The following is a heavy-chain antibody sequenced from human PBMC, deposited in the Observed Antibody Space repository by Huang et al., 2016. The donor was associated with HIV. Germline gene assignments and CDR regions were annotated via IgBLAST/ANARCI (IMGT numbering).Heavy chain of an antibody. J-gene: IGHJ4*02. CDR2: INQDGSEK. CDR3: ARRMDLDF. V-gene: IGHV3-7*01. CDR1: GFAFSDYW. D-gene: IGHD2-15*01. Sequence: EVQLVESGGGLVQRGGSLSLSCAASGFAFSDYWMSWVRQAPGKGLEGVANINQDGSEKYYVDSVKGRFTISRDNAKKSLYLQMNSLRVEDTAVYYCARRMDLDFWGQGILVTVSS.